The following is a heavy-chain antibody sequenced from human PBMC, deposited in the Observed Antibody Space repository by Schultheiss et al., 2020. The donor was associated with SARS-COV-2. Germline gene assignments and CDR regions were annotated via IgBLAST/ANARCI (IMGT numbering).Heavy chain of an antibody. Sequence: GGSLRLSCAASGFTFSSYEMNWVRQAPGKGLEWVSYISSSGSTIYYADSVKGRFTISRDNSKNTLYLQMNSLRAEDTAVYYCAKGESGYFDYWGRGTLVTVSS. V-gene: IGHV3-48*03. D-gene: IGHD3-3*01. CDR1: GFTFSSYE. J-gene: IGHJ4*02. CDR3: AKGESGYFDY. CDR2: ISSSGSTI.